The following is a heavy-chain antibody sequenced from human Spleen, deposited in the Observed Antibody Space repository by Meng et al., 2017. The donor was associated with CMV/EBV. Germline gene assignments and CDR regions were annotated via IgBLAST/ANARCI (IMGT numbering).Heavy chain of an antibody. CDR1: GFTFRSYG. CDR2: IRYDGSNK. D-gene: IGHD5-18*01. J-gene: IGHJ6*02. Sequence: GESLKISCAASGFTFRSYGMHWVRQAPGKGLEWVAFIRYDGSNKYYADSVKGRFTISRDNSKNTLYLQMNSLRAEDTAVYYCARDSLVDTAEVYYYGMDVWGQGTTVTVSS. CDR3: ARDSLVDTAEVYYYGMDV. V-gene: IGHV3-30*02.